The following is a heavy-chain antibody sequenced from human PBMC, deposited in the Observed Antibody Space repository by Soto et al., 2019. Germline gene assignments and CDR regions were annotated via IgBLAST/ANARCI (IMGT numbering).Heavy chain of an antibody. CDR3: AKAGCSTANCYVPEY. CDR1: GFTFSTYT. Sequence: EVQLLESGGGLVQPGGSLRLSCVASGFTFSTYTMSWVRQAPGKGLEWVSVISGSGGSSGPSYADSVQGRFSISRDNTRNTLYLQMNSLRGEDTAMYYCAKAGCSTANCYVPEYWGQGTRVTVSS. CDR2: ISGSGGSSGP. V-gene: IGHV3-23*01. J-gene: IGHJ4*02. D-gene: IGHD2-2*01.